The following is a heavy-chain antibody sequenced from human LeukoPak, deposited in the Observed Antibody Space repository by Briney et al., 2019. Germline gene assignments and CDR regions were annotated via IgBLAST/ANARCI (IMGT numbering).Heavy chain of an antibody. CDR2: MNPNSGNT. D-gene: IGHD3-16*01. CDR3: ARHIWGSYAGVDY. Sequence: ASVKVSCKASGYTFTSYYMHWVRQAPGQGLEWMGWMNPNSGNTGYAQKFQGRVTMTRNTSISTAYMELSSLRSEDTAVYYCARHIWGSYAGVDYWGQGTLVTVSS. CDR1: GYTFTSYY. J-gene: IGHJ4*02. V-gene: IGHV1-8*02.